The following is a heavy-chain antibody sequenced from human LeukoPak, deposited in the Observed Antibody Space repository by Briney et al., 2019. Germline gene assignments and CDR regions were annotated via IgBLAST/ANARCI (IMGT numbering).Heavy chain of an antibody. V-gene: IGHV3-7*01. CDR1: GFTFSSYW. CDR2: IKQDGSEK. D-gene: IGHD2-15*01. Sequence: RPGGSLRLSCAASGFTFSSYWMSWVRQAPGKGLEWVANIKQDGSEKYYVDSVKGRFTISRDNAKNSLYLQMNSLRAEDTAVYYCAREYMMGYCSGGSCSHSYYFDYWGQGTLVTVSS. CDR3: AREYMMGYCSGGSCSHSYYFDY. J-gene: IGHJ4*02.